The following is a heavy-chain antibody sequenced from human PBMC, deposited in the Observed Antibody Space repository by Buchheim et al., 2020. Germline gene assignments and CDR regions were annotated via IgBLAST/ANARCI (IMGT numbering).Heavy chain of an antibody. CDR1: GYTFTSYD. CDR2: MNPNSGNT. Sequence: QVQLVQSGAEVKKPGASVKVSCKASGYTFTSYDINWVRQATGQGLEWMGWMNPNSGNTGYAQKFQGRVTMTRNTSISTAYMELSSLGSEDTAVYYCARLAAVMVQGVISNYYYYGMDVWGQGTT. CDR3: ARLAAVMVQGVISNYYYYGMDV. V-gene: IGHV1-8*01. D-gene: IGHD3-10*01. J-gene: IGHJ6*02.